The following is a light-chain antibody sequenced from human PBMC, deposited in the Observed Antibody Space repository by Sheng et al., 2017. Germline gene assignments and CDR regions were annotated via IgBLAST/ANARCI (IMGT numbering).Light chain of an antibody. Sequence: QLVLTQSPSASASLGASVKFTCTLSSGHRSYAIAWHQQQPGKGPRYLMKINSDGSHSKGDGIPDRFSGSSSGAERYLTIASLQSEDEAEYYCQTWGTGIQVFGG. V-gene: IGLV4-69*01. J-gene: IGLJ3*02. CDR3: QTWGTGIQV. CDR1: SGHRSYA. CDR2: INSDGSH.